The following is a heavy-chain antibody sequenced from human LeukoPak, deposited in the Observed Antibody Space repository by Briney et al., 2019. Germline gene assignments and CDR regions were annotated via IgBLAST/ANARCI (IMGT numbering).Heavy chain of an antibody. CDR3: ATTYGYSSGWYPAFDI. Sequence: SQTLSLTCAISGDSVSSNSAAWNWIRQSPSRGLEWLGRTYYRSKWYTYYAVSVKGRITINSDTSKNQFSLKLSSVTAADTAVYYCATTYGYSSGWYPAFDIWGQGTMVTVSS. V-gene: IGHV6-1*01. J-gene: IGHJ3*02. CDR2: TYYRSKWYT. CDR1: GDSVSSNSAA. D-gene: IGHD6-19*01.